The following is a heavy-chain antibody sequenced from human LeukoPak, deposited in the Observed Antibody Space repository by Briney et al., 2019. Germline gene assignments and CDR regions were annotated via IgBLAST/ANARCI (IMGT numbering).Heavy chain of an antibody. Sequence: GASVKVSFKASGYTFTGYYMHWVRQAPGQGLEWMGWINPNSGGTNYAQKFQGWVTMTRDTSISTAYMELSRLRSDDTAVYYCARDRRGIAVAGRPRWFDPWGQGTLVTVSS. J-gene: IGHJ5*02. D-gene: IGHD6-19*01. V-gene: IGHV1-2*04. CDR3: ARDRRGIAVAGRPRWFDP. CDR2: INPNSGGT. CDR1: GYTFTGYY.